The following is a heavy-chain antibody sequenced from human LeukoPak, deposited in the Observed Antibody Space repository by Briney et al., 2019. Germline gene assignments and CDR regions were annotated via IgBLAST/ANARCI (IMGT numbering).Heavy chain of an antibody. CDR2: IYPGDSDT. CDR1: GYSFTSYW. CDR3: ARIYDFWSGDPQYYFDY. V-gene: IGHV5-51*01. D-gene: IGHD3-3*01. Sequence: GGSLKISCKGSGYSFTSYWIGWVRQMPGKGLEWMGIIYPGDSDTRYSPSFQGQVTISADKSISTAYLQWSSLKASDTAMYYCARIYDFWSGDPQYYFDYWGQGTLVTVSS. J-gene: IGHJ4*02.